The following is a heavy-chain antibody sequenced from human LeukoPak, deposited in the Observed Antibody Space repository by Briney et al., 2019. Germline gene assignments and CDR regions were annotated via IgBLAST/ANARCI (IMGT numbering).Heavy chain of an antibody. CDR1: GFTFSGSA. V-gene: IGHV3-23*01. J-gene: IGHJ4*02. D-gene: IGHD3-16*01. CDR3: ARGPGY. CDR2: ISYSGANS. Sequence: GGSLRLSCAASGFTFSGSAMSWVRQAPGEGLEWVSLISYSGANSYYTDSVKGRFTISRDNSKNTLNLQMNSLRADDTAVYYCARGPGYWGQGTLVTVSS.